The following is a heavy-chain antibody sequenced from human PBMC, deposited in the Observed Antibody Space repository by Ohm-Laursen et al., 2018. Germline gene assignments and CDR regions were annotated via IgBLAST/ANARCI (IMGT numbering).Heavy chain of an antibody. CDR1: GFTFSRYA. J-gene: IGHJ6*02. Sequence: SLRLSCSASGFTFSRYAMSWVRQAPGKGLEWVSAITSSSGSTYYADSVKGRFTISRDNSKNTMYLQMNSLRGEDTAVYYCGKDVDSSGYPDGMDVWGQGTTVTVSS. CDR3: GKDVDSSGYPDGMDV. D-gene: IGHD3-22*01. V-gene: IGHV3-23*01. CDR2: ITSSSGST.